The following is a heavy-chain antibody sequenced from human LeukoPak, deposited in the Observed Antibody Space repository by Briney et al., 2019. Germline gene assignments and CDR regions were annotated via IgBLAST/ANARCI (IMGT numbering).Heavy chain of an antibody. V-gene: IGHV4-59*08. CDR3: ARHSDGGNYHDPFDI. D-gene: IGHD4/OR15-4a*01. Sequence: SETLSLTCTVSGVSISSYYWSWIRQPPGKGLEWIGYIYNSGSINYNPSLKSRVTISVDTSKNQFSLKLSSVTAADTAVYCCARHSDGGNYHDPFDIWGRGTMATVSS. CDR1: GVSISSYY. CDR2: IYNSGSI. J-gene: IGHJ3*02.